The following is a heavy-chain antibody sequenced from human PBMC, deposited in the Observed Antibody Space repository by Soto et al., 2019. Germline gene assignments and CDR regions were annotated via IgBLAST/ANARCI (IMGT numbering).Heavy chain of an antibody. J-gene: IGHJ6*02. CDR1: GGTFSSYA. D-gene: IGHD2-2*01. CDR2: IIPIFGTA. Sequence: WASVKVSCKASGGTFSSYAISWVRQAPGQGLEWMGGIIPIFGTANYAQKFQGRVTITADESTSTAYMELSSLRSEDTAVYYCARVVVVPADMGYYYYGMDVWGQGTTVTVSS. CDR3: ARVVVVPADMGYYYYGMDV. V-gene: IGHV1-69*13.